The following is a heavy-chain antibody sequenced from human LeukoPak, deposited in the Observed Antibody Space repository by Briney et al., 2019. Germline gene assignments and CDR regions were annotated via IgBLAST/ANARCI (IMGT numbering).Heavy chain of an antibody. CDR1: GFTFSSYA. Sequence: GRSLRLSCAASGFTFSSYAMHWVRQAPGKGLEWVAVISYDGSNKYYADSVKGRFTISRDNSKNTLYLQMNSLRAEDTAVYYCARDPKRITGTTGGSPSYYFDYWGQGTLVTVSS. D-gene: IGHD1-14*01. J-gene: IGHJ4*02. CDR3: ARDPKRITGTTGGSPSYYFDY. CDR2: ISYDGSNK. V-gene: IGHV3-30-3*01.